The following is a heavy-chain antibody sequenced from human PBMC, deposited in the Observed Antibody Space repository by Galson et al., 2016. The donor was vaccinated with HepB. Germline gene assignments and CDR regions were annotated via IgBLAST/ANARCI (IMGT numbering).Heavy chain of an antibody. CDR3: TMTNLWSLSFDY. CDR2: IKSGGGGGTA. D-gene: IGHD3-3*01. V-gene: IGHV3-15*01. CDR1: GFTFSNAW. Sequence: SLRLSCAASGFTFSNAWMTWVRQTPGKGLEWIGHIKSGGGGGTADYAAPVKGRFTISRDDSKNMLYLQMHSLKTDDTAVYYCTMTNLWSLSFDYWGQGTLVTVSS. J-gene: IGHJ4*02.